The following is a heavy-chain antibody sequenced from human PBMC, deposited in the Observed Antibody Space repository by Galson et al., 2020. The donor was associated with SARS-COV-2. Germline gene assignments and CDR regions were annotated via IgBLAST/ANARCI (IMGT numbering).Heavy chain of an antibody. CDR2: IRYDGSNK. CDR3: AKLNSGSYAVPFDY. CDR1: GFTFSSYG. J-gene: IGHJ4*02. Sequence: GGSLRLSCAASGFTFSSYGMHWVRQAPGKGLEWVAFIRYDGSNKYYADSVKGRFTISRDNSKNTLYLQMNSLRAEDTAVYYCAKLNSGSYAVPFDYWGQGTLVTVSS. V-gene: IGHV3-30*02. D-gene: IGHD1-26*01.